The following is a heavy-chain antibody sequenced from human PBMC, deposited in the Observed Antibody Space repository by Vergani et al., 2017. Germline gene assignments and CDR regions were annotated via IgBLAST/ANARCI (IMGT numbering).Heavy chain of an antibody. CDR3: PRGDYDSSGYYYSGHAFDI. CDR1: GGPLSSYY. Sequence: QVQLQESGPGLVKPSETPSLICTVSGGPLSSYYWRRSRQPPGKGLEWIGYSYYSGSTNYNPSLKSRVTISVDTSKNQSSLKLSSITAADTAVYYCPRGDYDSSGYYYSGHAFDIWGRGTMVTVSS. D-gene: IGHD3-22*01. J-gene: IGHJ3*02. CDR2: SYYSGST. V-gene: IGHV4-59*01.